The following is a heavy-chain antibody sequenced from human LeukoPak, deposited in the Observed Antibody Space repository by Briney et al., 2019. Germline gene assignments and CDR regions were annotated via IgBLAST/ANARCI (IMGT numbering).Heavy chain of an antibody. CDR3: ARDSPDSSGYHPAFDI. CDR1: EFAFSLYA. D-gene: IGHD3-22*01. CDR2: ISGSGAEI. V-gene: IGHV3-23*01. Sequence: PGGSLRLSCAASEFAFSLYAMNWVRQAPGEGPEWVSSISGSGAEIRYADSVKGRFTISRDNSKNTLYLQMNSLRAEDTAVYYCARDSPDSSGYHPAFDIWGQGTMVTVSS. J-gene: IGHJ3*02.